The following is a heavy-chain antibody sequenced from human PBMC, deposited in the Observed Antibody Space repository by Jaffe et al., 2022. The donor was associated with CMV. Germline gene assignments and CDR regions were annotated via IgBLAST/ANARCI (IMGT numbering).Heavy chain of an antibody. CDR3: ARQTGSFDF. CDR2: IYPADSKT. J-gene: IGHJ4*02. CDR1: GYPFTEYW. Sequence: DVQLVQSGAEVKKPGESLRISCRVSGYPFTEYWIAWVRQMPGKGLEWLGVIYPADSKTTYSPSFEGQVTISVDKSFSTAYLQWSSVKASDTAMYYCARQTGSFDFWGQGTQLTVSS. D-gene: IGHD7-27*01. V-gene: IGHV5-51*01.